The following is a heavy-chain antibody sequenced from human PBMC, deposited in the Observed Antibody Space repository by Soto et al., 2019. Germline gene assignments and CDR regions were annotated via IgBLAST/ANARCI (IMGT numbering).Heavy chain of an antibody. Sequence: SETLSLTCTVSGGSISSYYWSWIRQPPGKGLEWIGYIYYSGSTNYNPSLKSRVTISVDTSKNQFSLKLSSVTAADTAVYYCARIGHSSGWTYYFDYWGQGTLVTVSS. CDR2: IYYSGST. CDR3: ARIGHSSGWTYYFDY. J-gene: IGHJ4*02. V-gene: IGHV4-59*01. CDR1: GGSISSYY. D-gene: IGHD6-19*01.